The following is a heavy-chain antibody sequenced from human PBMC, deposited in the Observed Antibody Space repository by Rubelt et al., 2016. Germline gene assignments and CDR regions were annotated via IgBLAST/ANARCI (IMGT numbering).Heavy chain of an antibody. Sequence: QVQLQQWGAGLLKPSETLSLTCAVYGGSFSGYYWSWIRQPPGKGLEWIGEINHSGSTNYNPSLKSRVTISVDTSKNQFSLRLSAVTAADTAVYDCARHGGGSFYYMDVWGKGTTVTVS. CDR3: ARHGGGSFYYMDV. CDR2: INHSGST. J-gene: IGHJ6*03. V-gene: IGHV4-34*01. CDR1: GGSFSGYY. D-gene: IGHD2-15*01.